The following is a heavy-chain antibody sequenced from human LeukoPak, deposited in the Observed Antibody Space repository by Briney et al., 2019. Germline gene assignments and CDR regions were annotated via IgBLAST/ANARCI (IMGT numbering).Heavy chain of an antibody. V-gene: IGHV1-69*04. J-gene: IGHJ5*02. CDR1: GGTFSSYA. Sequence: GASVKVSCKASGGTFSSYAISWVRQAPGQGLEWMGRIIPILGIANYAQKFQGRVTITADKSTSTAYMELSSLRSEDTAVYYCACERSHYGDYVRGFDPWGQGTLVTVSS. D-gene: IGHD4-17*01. CDR3: ACERSHYGDYVRGFDP. CDR2: IIPILGIA.